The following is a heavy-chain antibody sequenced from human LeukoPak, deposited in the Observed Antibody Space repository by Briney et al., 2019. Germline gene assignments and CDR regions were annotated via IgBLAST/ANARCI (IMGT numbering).Heavy chain of an antibody. V-gene: IGHV3-7*01. CDR1: GFTFSIYW. D-gene: IGHD2-8*01. CDR3: ARGRAFTKGVSVTALDI. J-gene: IGHJ3*02. CDR2: IKQDGSEK. Sequence: GGSLRLSCAAAGFTFSIYWMTWVRQAPGKGLEWVANIKQDGSEKYYVDSVKGRFTISRDNAKNSMYLQMNSLRAEDTAVYYCARGRAFTKGVSVTALDIWGRGTRLTVSS.